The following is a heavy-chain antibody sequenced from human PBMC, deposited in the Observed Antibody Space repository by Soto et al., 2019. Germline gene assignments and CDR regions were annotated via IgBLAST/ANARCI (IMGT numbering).Heavy chain of an antibody. CDR3: AKVGTSSSWYNFDY. CDR1: GFTFGTYA. J-gene: IGHJ4*02. Sequence: GALRLSFAASGFTFGTYAMSWVRQAPGKGLEWVSGISGSGGSTYYADSVKGRFTISRDNSKNTLYLQMNSLRAEDTAVYYCAKVGTSSSWYNFDYWGQGTLVTVSS. D-gene: IGHD6-13*01. CDR2: ISGSGGST. V-gene: IGHV3-23*01.